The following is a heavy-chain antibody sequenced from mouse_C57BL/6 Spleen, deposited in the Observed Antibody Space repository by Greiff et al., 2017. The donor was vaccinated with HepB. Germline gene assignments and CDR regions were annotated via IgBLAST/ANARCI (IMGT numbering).Heavy chain of an antibody. CDR2: IDPSDSYT. D-gene: IGHD2-3*01. V-gene: IGHV1-50*01. CDR3: ARGGIYDGYYVDFDV. Sequence: QVQLQQPGAELVKPGASVKLSCKASGYTFTSYWMQWVKQRPGQGLEWIGEIDPSDSYTNYNQKFKGKATLTVDTSSSTAYMQLSSLTSEDSAVYYCARGGIYDGYYVDFDVWGTGTTVTVSS. J-gene: IGHJ1*03. CDR1: GYTFTSYW.